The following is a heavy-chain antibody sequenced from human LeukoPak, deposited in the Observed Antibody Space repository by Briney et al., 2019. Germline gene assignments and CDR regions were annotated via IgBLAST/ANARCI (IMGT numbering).Heavy chain of an antibody. CDR2: IMHSRSS. D-gene: IGHD2-2*01. CDR3: ARETSKVSTYYYYYYTDV. V-gene: IGHV4-34*12. J-gene: IGHJ6*03. Sequence: SETVSLTCAVYGVSFSGYYWMGLRQPPGEGLEGRGEIMHSRSSNYNPSLKSRVTVSVDTSNNQFSLKLRSVTAADTGVYYCARETSKVSTYYYYYYTDVWGKGITVTVSS. CDR1: GVSFSGYY.